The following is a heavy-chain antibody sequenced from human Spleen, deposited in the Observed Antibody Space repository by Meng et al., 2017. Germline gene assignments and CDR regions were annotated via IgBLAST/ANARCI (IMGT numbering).Heavy chain of an antibody. D-gene: IGHD2-2*01. Sequence: QVQLQQWGAGLLKPSETLSLTCVVSGGSFSDYYWSWIRQPPGKGLERIGEINHSGSTNYNPSLKSRVTISLDTSKNQFSLKLSSVTAADTSVYYCARGLSIAVVPGHWFDPWGQGTLVTVSS. CDR1: GGSFSDYY. CDR2: INHSGST. CDR3: ARGLSIAVVPGHWFDP. V-gene: IGHV4-34*01. J-gene: IGHJ5*02.